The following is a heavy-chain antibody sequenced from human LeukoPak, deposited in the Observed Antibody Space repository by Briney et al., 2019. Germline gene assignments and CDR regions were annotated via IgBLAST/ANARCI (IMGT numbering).Heavy chain of an antibody. V-gene: IGHV3-23*01. D-gene: IGHD6-13*01. J-gene: IGHJ4*02. CDR1: GFTFSSYA. Sequence: GGSLRLSCAASGFTFSSYAMSWVRQAPGKGLGWVSAISGSGGSTYYADSVKGRFTISRDNSKNTLYLQMNSLRAEDTAVYYCAKSALKGIAAAGTWYFDYWGQGTLVTVSS. CDR3: AKSALKGIAAAGTWYFDY. CDR2: ISGSGGST.